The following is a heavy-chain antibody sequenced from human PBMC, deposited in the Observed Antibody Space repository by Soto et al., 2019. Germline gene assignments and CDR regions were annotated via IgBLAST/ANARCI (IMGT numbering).Heavy chain of an antibody. CDR2: TYYRSKWYN. J-gene: IGHJ3*02. CDR3: ARDGRAFDI. Sequence: PSQPVSRTCAISGASVSSNSAAWNCIRQSPSRGLEWLGRTYYRSKWYNDYAVSVKSRITINPDTSKNQFSLQLNSVTPEDTAVYYSARDGRAFDICGQRTMVTVSS. D-gene: IGHD1-1*01. V-gene: IGHV6-1*01. CDR1: GASVSSNSAA.